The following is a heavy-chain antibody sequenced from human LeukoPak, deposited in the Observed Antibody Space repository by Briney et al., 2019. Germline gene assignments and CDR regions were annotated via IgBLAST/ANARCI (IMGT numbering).Heavy chain of an antibody. CDR2: IYYSGST. J-gene: IGHJ4*02. CDR1: GGSISSGDYY. V-gene: IGHV4-30-4*01. D-gene: IGHD6-13*01. CDR3: ARGYTPLKGQQLAPHHFDY. Sequence: SETLSLTCTVSGGSISSGDYYWSWIRQPPGKGLEWIGYIYYSGSTYYNPSLKSRVTISVDTSKNQFSLKLSSVTAADTAVYYCARGYTPLKGQQLAPHHFDYWGQGTLVTVSS.